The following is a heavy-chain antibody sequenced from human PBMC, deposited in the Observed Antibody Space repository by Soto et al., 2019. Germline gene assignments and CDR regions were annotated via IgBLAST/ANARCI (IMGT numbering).Heavy chain of an antibody. CDR3: AKDSGKYSSSFVDY. Sequence: EVQLLESGGGLVQPGGPLRLSCAASGFTFSSYAMSWVRQAPGKGLEWVSAISGSGGSTYYADSVKGRFTISRDNSKNTLYLQMNSLRAEDTAVYYCAKDSGKYSSSFVDYWGQGTLVTVSS. CDR2: ISGSGGST. J-gene: IGHJ4*02. V-gene: IGHV3-23*01. D-gene: IGHD6-13*01. CDR1: GFTFSSYA.